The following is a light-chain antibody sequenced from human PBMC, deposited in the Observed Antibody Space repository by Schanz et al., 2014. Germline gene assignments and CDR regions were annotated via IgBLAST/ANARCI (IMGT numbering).Light chain of an antibody. J-gene: IGLJ1*01. CDR2: DVS. Sequence: QSALTQPASVSGSPGQSITISCTGTSSDVGAYNYVSWYQQHPGKAPKLMIYDVSNRPSGVSYRFSGSKSGNTASLTISGLQAEDEADYYCSSYTTSSTLVFGTGTKLTVL. CDR3: SSYTTSSTLV. CDR1: SSDVGAYNY. V-gene: IGLV2-14*03.